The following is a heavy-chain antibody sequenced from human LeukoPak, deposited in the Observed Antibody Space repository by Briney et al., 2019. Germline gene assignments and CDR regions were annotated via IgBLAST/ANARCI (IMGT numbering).Heavy chain of an antibody. J-gene: IGHJ5*02. CDR2: INPDSGGS. V-gene: IGHV1-2*02. Sequence: GASVKVSCKTSGYTFSAFYMHWVRQAPGQGPEWVGWINPDSGGSEYGQKFQGRVTMTRDTSISTAYMELSRLRSDDTAVYYCARLHADGNWFDPWGQGTLVTVSS. D-gene: IGHD4-11*01. CDR1: GYTFSAFY. CDR3: ARLHADGNWFDP.